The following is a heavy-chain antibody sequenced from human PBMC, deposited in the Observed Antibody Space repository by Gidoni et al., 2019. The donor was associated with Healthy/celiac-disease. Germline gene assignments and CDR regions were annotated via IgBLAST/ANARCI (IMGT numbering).Heavy chain of an antibody. Sequence: QVQLVDSGVGVVPPGRPRRLSWAAPGFPFSSYGMHWVRQAPGKGLEWVAVIWYDGSNKYYADSVKGRFTISRDNSKNTLYLQMNSLRAEDTAVYYCARENEKRDAFDIWGQGTMVTVSS. D-gene: IGHD1-1*01. J-gene: IGHJ3*02. CDR2: IWYDGSNK. V-gene: IGHV3-33*01. CDR3: ARENEKRDAFDI. CDR1: GFPFSSYG.